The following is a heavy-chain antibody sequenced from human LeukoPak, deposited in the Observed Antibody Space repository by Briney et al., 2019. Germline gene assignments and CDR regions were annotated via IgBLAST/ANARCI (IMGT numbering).Heavy chain of an antibody. J-gene: IGHJ4*02. CDR1: GFTFSPYS. Sequence: PGGSLKPSWAASGFTFSPYSFHWVRQAPGQGLEWVAVISSDGSNKYYAGSVEGRFTISRDNYNNTLLLQMSSLRAEDTAVYYCARTDISGWSRPLDCWGQGTLVTVSS. V-gene: IGHV3-30-3*01. CDR2: ISSDGSNK. D-gene: IGHD6-19*01. CDR3: ARTDISGWSRPLDC.